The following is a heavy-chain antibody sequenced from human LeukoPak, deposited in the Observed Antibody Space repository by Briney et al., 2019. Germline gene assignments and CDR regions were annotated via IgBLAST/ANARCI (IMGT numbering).Heavy chain of an antibody. V-gene: IGHV3-66*01. CDR1: GFTVSSNY. CDR3: ARRGIAARTFDY. D-gene: IGHD6-6*01. Sequence: GGSLRLSCAASGFTVSSNYMIWVRQASGKGLECVSVIYSDGTTYYADSVKGRFTISRDNSKNTLYLQMNSLRAEDSAVYYCARRGIAARTFDYWGQGTLVTVSS. CDR2: IYSDGTT. J-gene: IGHJ4*02.